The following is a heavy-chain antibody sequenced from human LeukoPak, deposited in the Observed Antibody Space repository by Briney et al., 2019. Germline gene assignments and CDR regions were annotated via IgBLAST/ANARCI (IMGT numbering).Heavy chain of an antibody. CDR1: GYTFTNSY. J-gene: IGHJ4*02. CDR3: AREGRHCGGDCYSFDF. V-gene: IGHV1-2*02. CDR2: INLKSGDT. Sequence: ASVKVSCKASGYTFTNSYMHWVRQAPGRGLEYLAWINLKSGDTIYAQKFQGRVTLTRDTSISIAYMDLGSLRSDDTAIYYCAREGRHCGGDCYSFDFWGQGTLVTVSS. D-gene: IGHD2-21*02.